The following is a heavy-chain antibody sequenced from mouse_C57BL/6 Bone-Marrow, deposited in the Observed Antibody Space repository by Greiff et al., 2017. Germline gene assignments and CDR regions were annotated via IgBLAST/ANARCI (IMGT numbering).Heavy chain of an antibody. J-gene: IGHJ2*01. Sequence: EVMLVESGGGLVKPGGSLKLSCAASGFTFSSYAMSWVRQTPDKRLEWVATISDGGSYTYYPDNVKGRFTISRDNAKNNLYLQMSHLKSEDTAMYYCARDLELYDYWGQGTTLTVSA. CDR2: ISDGGSYT. CDR3: ARDLELYDY. D-gene: IGHD2-12*01. CDR1: GFTFSSYA. V-gene: IGHV5-4*01.